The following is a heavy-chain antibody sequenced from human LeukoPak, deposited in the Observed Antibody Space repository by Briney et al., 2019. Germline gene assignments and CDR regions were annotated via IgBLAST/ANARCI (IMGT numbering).Heavy chain of an antibody. CDR3: ARGRRFGELLLDYFYYMDV. CDR2: MYYSGST. CDR1: RGSISSGSYF. Sequence: PSETLSLTCTVSRGSISSGSYFWGWIRHPPGKGLEWIRSMYYSGSTYYNPSLKSRVTISVDTSKNQFYLKLKSVTAADTAVYYCARGRRFGELLLDYFYYMDVWGKGTTVTVSS. J-gene: IGHJ6*03. V-gene: IGHV4-39*07. D-gene: IGHD3-10*01.